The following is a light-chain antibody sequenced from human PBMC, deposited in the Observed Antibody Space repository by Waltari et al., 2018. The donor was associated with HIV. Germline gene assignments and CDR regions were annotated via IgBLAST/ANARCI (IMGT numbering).Light chain of an antibody. Sequence: QSVLTQPPSVSAAPGPKVTVSCSGSGSNIGNNYVSYQQLPGTAPKLVSYETNKRPAGRPDSYSGSKSGAAATLGITGRQTGDEADYYCGTWDNSLGGYIFGSGTKVTV. CDR1: GSNIGNNY. CDR2: ETN. V-gene: IGLV1-51*02. J-gene: IGLJ1*01. CDR3: GTWDNSLGGYI.